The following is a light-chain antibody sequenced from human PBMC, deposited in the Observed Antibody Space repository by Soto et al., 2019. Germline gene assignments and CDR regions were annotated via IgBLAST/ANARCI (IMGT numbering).Light chain of an antibody. V-gene: IGLV2-11*01. CDR2: EVS. Sequence: QSALTQPRSVSGSPGQSVTISCTGTSSDVGGYNFVSWYQQHPGKAPKLMIYEVSKRPSGVPDRFSGSKSGNTASLTISGLQAEDEADYYCCSYAGSYTWVFGGGTQLT. CDR3: CSYAGSYTWV. CDR1: SSDVGGYNF. J-gene: IGLJ7*01.